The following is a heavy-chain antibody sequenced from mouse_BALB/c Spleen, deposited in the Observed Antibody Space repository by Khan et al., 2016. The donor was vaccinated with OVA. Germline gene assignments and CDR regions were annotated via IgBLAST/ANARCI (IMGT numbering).Heavy chain of an antibody. Sequence: EVQLQESGPGLVKPSQSLSLTCSVTGYSITSGYFWNWIRQFPGNKLEWMGYIRYDGNSNYNPSPKNRISITRDTSKNQFFLKLNSVSPEDTGTYDCASGGRSGPAWFAYRGQGALGTVCA. V-gene: IGHV3-6*02. CDR2: IRYDGNS. J-gene: IGHJ3*01. CDR1: GYSITSGYF. CDR3: ASGGRSGPAWFAY. D-gene: IGHD3-1*01.